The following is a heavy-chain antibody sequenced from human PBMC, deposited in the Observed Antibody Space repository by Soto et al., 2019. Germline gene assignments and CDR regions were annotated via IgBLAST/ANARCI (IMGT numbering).Heavy chain of an antibody. CDR2: IHERGVT. CDR1: GGSVSDYY. Sequence: SETLSLTCNVSGGSVSDYYWSWIRQAPGKGLEWIGYIHERGVTNYNPSLKSRVTMSVDTSKNQFSLTLRSVHTADTAIYFCARDPAGDYGHWGRGTLVTV. CDR3: ARDPAGDYGH. D-gene: IGHD4-17*01. V-gene: IGHV4-59*02. J-gene: IGHJ4*02.